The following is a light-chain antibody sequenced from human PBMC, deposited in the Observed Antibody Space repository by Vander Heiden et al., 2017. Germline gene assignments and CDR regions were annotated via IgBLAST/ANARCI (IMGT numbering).Light chain of an antibody. V-gene: IGKV3-20*01. J-gene: IGKJ5*01. CDR2: GAS. Sequence: EIVLTQFPATLSLSPGEGATLSCRASQSVNSYFLAWYQQKVGQAPRLVIAGASSRAAGIPDRFSASGSGTDFTLTSRRLEPEDFAVYFCQQYDSTQITFGQGTRLEI. CDR1: QSVNSYF. CDR3: QQYDSTQIT.